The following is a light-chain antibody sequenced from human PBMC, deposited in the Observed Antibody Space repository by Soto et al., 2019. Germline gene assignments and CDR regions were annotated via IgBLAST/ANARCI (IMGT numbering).Light chain of an antibody. CDR3: QLYNSYWT. Sequence: DIQMTQSPSTLSASVGDRVTITCRASQSISSWLAWYQQKPGKAPKLLIYDASSLESGVPSRFSGIGSGTEFPLTISSMKPDDFATYYCQLYNSYWTFGQGTKVDIK. CDR2: DAS. J-gene: IGKJ1*01. CDR1: QSISSW. V-gene: IGKV1-5*01.